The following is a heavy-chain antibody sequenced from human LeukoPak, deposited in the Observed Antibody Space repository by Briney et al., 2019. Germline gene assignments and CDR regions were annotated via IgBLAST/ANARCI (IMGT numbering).Heavy chain of an antibody. V-gene: IGHV3-23*01. Sequence: PGGSLRLSCAASGFTFSSYAMSWVRQAPGKGLEWVSAISGSGGSTYYADSVKGRFTISRDNSKNTLYLQMNSLRAEDTAVYYCAKDPPGGSASPNWFDPWGQGTLVTVSS. CDR2: ISGSGGST. D-gene: IGHD2-2*01. CDR3: AKDPPGGSASPNWFDP. J-gene: IGHJ5*02. CDR1: GFTFSSYA.